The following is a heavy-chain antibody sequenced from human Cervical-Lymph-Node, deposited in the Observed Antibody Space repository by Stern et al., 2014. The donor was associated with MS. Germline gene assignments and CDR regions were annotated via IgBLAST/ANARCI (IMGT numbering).Heavy chain of an antibody. CDR1: GFSFSSNA. V-gene: IGHV3-64*01. J-gene: IGHJ4*02. D-gene: IGHD1-26*01. CDR3: ARGGVGAIT. Sequence: EMQLVASGGGLVQPGGSLRLSCAASGFSFSSNAMHWVRQAPGKGLEFVSAISSNGSSTYYANSVKVRFTISRDNSKNTLYLQMGSLRAEDMAVYYCARGGVGAITWGQGTLVTVSS. CDR2: ISSNGSST.